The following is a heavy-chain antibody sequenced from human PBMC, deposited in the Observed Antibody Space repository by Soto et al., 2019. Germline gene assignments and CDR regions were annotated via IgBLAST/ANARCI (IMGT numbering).Heavy chain of an antibody. Sequence: GVLRLSCAASGFTFSSHAMSWVRQAPGKGLEWVSRTSTSGGTTYYADSVKGRFTISRDNSKNTLYLQMNSLRAEDTAVYYCAKLYSTGWFFVDYWGQGTLVTVSS. D-gene: IGHD6-19*01. CDR3: AKLYSTGWFFVDY. CDR2: TSTSGGTT. CDR1: GFTFSSHA. V-gene: IGHV3-23*01. J-gene: IGHJ4*02.